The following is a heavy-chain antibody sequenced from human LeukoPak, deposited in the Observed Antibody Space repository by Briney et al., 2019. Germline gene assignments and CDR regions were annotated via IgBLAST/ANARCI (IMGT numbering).Heavy chain of an antibody. CDR1: GGTFSSYA. CDR2: IIPIFGTA. D-gene: IGHD3-22*01. Sequence: SSVKVSCKASGGTFSSYAISWVRQAPGRGLEWMGRIIPIFGTANYAQKFQGRVTITTDESTSTAYMELSSLRSEDTAVYYCARDEPNYYDSSGYPDQYDYWGQGTLVTVSS. CDR3: ARDEPNYYDSSGYPDQYDY. V-gene: IGHV1-69*05. J-gene: IGHJ4*02.